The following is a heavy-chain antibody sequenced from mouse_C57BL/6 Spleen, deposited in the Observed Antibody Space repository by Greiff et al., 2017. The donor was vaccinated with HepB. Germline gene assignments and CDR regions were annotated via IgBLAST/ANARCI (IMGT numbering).Heavy chain of an antibody. CDR1: GYTFTSYW. V-gene: IGHV1-64*01. CDR3: AAPITTVVAPFDY. Sequence: VQLQQPGAELVKPGASVKLSCKASGYTFTSYWMHWVKQRPGQGLEWIGMIHPNSGSTNYNEKFKSKATLTVDKSSSTAYMQLSSLTSEDSAVYYCAAPITTVVAPFDYWGQGTTLTASS. J-gene: IGHJ2*01. CDR2: IHPNSGST. D-gene: IGHD1-1*01.